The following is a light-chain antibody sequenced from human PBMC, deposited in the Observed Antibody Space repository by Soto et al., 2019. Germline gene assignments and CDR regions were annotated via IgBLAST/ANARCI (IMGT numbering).Light chain of an antibody. Sequence: QSALTQPASVSGSPGQSITISCTGTSSDVGGYNYVSWYQQHPGKAPKLMIYEVSNRPSGVSNRFSGSKSGNTASLTISGLQAEDEADYYCSSYTSSSTSFGTGIKVTVL. CDR3: SSYTSSSTS. CDR1: SSDVGGYNY. J-gene: IGLJ1*01. CDR2: EVS. V-gene: IGLV2-14*01.